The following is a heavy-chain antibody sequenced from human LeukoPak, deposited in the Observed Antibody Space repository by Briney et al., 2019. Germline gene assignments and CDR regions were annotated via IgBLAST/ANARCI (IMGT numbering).Heavy chain of an antibody. Sequence: GASVKVSCKASGYTFTSYGISWVRQAPGQGLEWMGWISAYNGNTNYAQKLQGRVTMTTDTSTSTAYMELRSLRSDDTAVYYCARDFNPYDSSGYYGRPFDYWGQGTLSPSPQ. CDR2: ISAYNGNT. CDR3: ARDFNPYDSSGYYGRPFDY. V-gene: IGHV1-18*01. D-gene: IGHD3-22*01. CDR1: GYTFTSYG. J-gene: IGHJ4*02.